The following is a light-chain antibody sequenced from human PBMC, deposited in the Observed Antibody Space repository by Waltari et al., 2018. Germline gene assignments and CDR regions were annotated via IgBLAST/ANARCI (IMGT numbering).Light chain of an antibody. CDR3: QQYNSYGT. CDR2: KAS. Sequence: DIQMTQSPSTLSASVGDRVTITCRASQSISSWLAWYQQKPGKAPKLLIYKASSLESWVPSRFSGSGFGTEFTLTISSLQPDDFATYYCQQYNSYGTFGQGTKVEIK. J-gene: IGKJ1*01. V-gene: IGKV1-5*03. CDR1: QSISSW.